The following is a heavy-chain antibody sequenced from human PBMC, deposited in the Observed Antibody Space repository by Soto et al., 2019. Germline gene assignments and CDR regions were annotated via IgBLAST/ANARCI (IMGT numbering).Heavy chain of an antibody. D-gene: IGHD5-12*01. CDR2: INPSGGST. V-gene: IGHV1-46*01. CDR1: GYTFTSYY. Sequence: ASVKVSCKASGYTFTSYYMHWVRQAPGQGLEWMGIINPSGGSTSYAQKFQGRVTMTRDTSTSTVYMELSSLRSEDTAVYYCARLHVDIVATPYYGMDVWGQGTTVTVSS. CDR3: ARLHVDIVATPYYGMDV. J-gene: IGHJ6*02.